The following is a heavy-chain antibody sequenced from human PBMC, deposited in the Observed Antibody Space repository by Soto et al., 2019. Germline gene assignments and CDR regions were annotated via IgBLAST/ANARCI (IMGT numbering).Heavy chain of an antibody. CDR2: INPSDSYI. V-gene: IGHV5-10-1*01. CDR3: ARAKTRLATDF. CDR1: GDSFTNYW. J-gene: IGHJ4*02. Sequence: GESLKSSYQGCGDSFTNYWIIWVRQLPGKGLDWMARINPSDSYINYSPSFQGHVTISADKSINTAYLQWSSLQASDTATSYCARAKTRLATDFWGQGTPLTVSS.